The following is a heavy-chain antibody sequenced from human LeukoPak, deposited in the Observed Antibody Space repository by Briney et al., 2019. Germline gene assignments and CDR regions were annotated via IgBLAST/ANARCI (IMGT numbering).Heavy chain of an antibody. CDR3: ATMKNYYDSSGPDAFDI. D-gene: IGHD3-22*01. J-gene: IGHJ3*02. CDR2: IYYSGST. Sequence: SETLSLTCTVSGGSISSGGYYWSWIRQHPGKGLEWIGYIYYSGSTYYNPSLKSRVTISVDTSKNQFSLKLSSVTAADTAVYYCATMKNYYDSSGPDAFDIWGQGTMVTVSS. V-gene: IGHV4-31*03. CDR1: GGSISSGGYY.